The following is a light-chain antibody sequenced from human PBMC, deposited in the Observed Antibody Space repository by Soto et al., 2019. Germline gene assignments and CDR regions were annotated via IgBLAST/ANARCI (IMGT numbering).Light chain of an antibody. CDR1: TTGVGGYNY. V-gene: IGLV2-14*01. J-gene: IGLJ1*01. CDR3: HSYTSSSTSYG. Sequence: QSALTQPASVSGTPGQSIAISCSGTTTGVGGYNYVSWYQQHPGKAPKLSIFEVNSRPSGVSHRCSDSQSGNTASLTNSALQAEDEADYFCHSYTSSSTSYGFGSGTEV. CDR2: EVN.